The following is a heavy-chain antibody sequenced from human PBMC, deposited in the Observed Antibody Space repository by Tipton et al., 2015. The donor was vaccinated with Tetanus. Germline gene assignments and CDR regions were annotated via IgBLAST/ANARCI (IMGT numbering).Heavy chain of an antibody. V-gene: IGHV4-61*01. CDR3: ARDLAPHWYFDL. CDR2: IYYSGST. CDR1: GGSVSSGSYY. J-gene: IGHJ2*01. Sequence: TLSLTCTVSGGSVSSGSYYWSWIRQPPGKGLEWIGYIYYSGSTNYNPSLKSRVAISVDTSKNQFSLKLSSVTAADTAVYYCARDLAPHWYFDLWGRGTLVTVSS.